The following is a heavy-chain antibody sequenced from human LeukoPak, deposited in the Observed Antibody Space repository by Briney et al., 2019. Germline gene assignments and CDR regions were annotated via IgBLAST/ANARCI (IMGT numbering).Heavy chain of an antibody. V-gene: IGHV4-4*02. CDR1: GGSISSSNW. J-gene: IGHJ6*02. Sequence: SGTLSLTCAVSGGSISSSNWWSWVRQPPGKGLEWIGEIYHSGSTNYNPSLKSRVTISVDKSKNQFSLKLSSVTAADTAVYYCVRGRKDYYGSPVDYYYGMDVWGQGTTVTVSS. CDR3: VRGRKDYYGSPVDYYYGMDV. D-gene: IGHD3-10*01. CDR2: IYHSGST.